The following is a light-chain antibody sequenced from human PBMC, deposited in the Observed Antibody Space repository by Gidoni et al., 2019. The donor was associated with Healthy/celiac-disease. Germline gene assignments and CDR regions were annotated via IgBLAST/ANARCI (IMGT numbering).Light chain of an antibody. Sequence: IVLTPSTGTLSLSPGERATLSCRASQSVSSSYLAWYQQKPGQAPRLLIYGASSRATGIPDRCSGSGSGTEFTLTISRLEPEDFAVYYCQQYGSSPPWTFGQGTKVEIK. CDR1: QSVSSSY. V-gene: IGKV3-20*01. CDR2: GAS. J-gene: IGKJ1*01. CDR3: QQYGSSPPWT.